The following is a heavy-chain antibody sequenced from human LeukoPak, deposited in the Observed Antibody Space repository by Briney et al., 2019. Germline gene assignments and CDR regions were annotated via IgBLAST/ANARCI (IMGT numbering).Heavy chain of an antibody. V-gene: IGHV5-51*01. CDR3: ARLGDYPAYYFDY. CDR1: GYSFTNYW. CDR2: IYPGDSDT. D-gene: IGHD4-17*01. Sequence: RGEALKISCKGSGYSFTNYWIGWVRQMPGKGLEWMGIIYPGDSDTRYSPSFQGQVTISADKSISTAYLQWSSLKASDTATYYCARLGDYPAYYFDYWGQGTLVTVSS. J-gene: IGHJ4*02.